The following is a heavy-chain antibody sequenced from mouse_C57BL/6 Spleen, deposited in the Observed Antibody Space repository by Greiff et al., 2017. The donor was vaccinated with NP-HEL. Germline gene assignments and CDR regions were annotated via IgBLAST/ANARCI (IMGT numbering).Heavy chain of an antibody. J-gene: IGHJ1*03. D-gene: IGHD4-1*01. CDR1: GFTFSDYY. V-gene: IGHV5-16*01. CDR2: INYDGSST. Sequence: EVKLVESEGGLVQPGSSMKLSCTASGFTFSDYYMAWVRQVPEKGLEWVANINYDGSSTYYLDSLKSRFIISRDNAKNILYLQMSSLKSEDTATYYCARDPAPFWDGDWYFDVWGTGTTVTVSS. CDR3: ARDPAPFWDGDWYFDV.